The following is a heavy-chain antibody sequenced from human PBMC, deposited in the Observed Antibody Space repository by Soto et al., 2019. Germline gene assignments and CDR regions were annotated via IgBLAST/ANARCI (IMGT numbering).Heavy chain of an antibody. D-gene: IGHD1-1*01. CDR2: SIPIFGTA. CDR1: GGTFSSYA. Sequence: QVQLVQSGAEVKKPGSSVKVSCKASGGTFSSYAISWVRQAPGQGLEWMGGSIPIFGTANYAQKFQGRVTITADESTSTAYMELSSLRSEDTAVYYCARYGQLELLKTDYYYGMDVWGQGTTVTVSS. V-gene: IGHV1-69*01. CDR3: ARYGQLELLKTDYYYGMDV. J-gene: IGHJ6*02.